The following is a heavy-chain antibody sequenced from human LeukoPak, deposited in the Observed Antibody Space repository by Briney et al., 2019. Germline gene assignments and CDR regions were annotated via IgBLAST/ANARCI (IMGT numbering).Heavy chain of an antibody. V-gene: IGHV5-51*01. Sequence: GESLKISCKGSGYSFSNYWISWVRQMPGKGLEWTGSIYVGDSDTRYSPSFQGQVTISTDKSISTAYLQWRSLKASDTAMYYCARRYDTSGYYYGTAFDIWGQGTMVTVSS. CDR3: ARRYDTSGYYYGTAFDI. CDR1: GYSFSNYW. CDR2: IYVGDSDT. J-gene: IGHJ3*02. D-gene: IGHD3-22*01.